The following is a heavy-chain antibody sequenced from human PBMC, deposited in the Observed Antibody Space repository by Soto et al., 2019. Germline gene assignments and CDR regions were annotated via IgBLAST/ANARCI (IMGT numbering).Heavy chain of an antibody. Sequence: QVQLVQSGAEVKKPGSSVKVSCKASGGTFSNYAISWVRQAPGQGLEWMGGIIPIFGTANYAQKFQGRVTITADESTSTAHMELRSLRSEDTAVYYCARPLPPYWSGGRCYSGLDYWGQGTLVTVSS. D-gene: IGHD2-15*01. V-gene: IGHV1-69*12. CDR1: GGTFSNYA. CDR3: ARPLPPYWSGGRCYSGLDY. CDR2: IIPIFGTA. J-gene: IGHJ4*02.